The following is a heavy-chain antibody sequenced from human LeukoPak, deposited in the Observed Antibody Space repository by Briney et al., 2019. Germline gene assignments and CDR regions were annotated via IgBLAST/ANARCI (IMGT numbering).Heavy chain of an antibody. CDR1: GGTFSSYA. CDR2: IIPIFGTA. D-gene: IGHD2-21*01. V-gene: IGHV1-69*13. Sequence: ASVKVSCKASGGTFSSYAISWVRQAPGQGLEWMGGIIPIFGTANYAQKFQGRVTITADESTSTAYMELSSLRSEDTAVYYCATSISLIPLFGYWGQGTLVTVSS. J-gene: IGHJ4*02. CDR3: ATSISLIPLFGY.